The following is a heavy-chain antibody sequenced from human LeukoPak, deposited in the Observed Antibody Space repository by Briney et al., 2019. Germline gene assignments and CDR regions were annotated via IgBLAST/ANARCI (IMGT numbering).Heavy chain of an antibody. Sequence: PGGSLRLSCAASGFTFSSYWVSWVRQAPGKGLEWVANIKKDESEKYYVDSVKGRFTISRDNAKKSLYLQMNSLRAEDTAVYYCARHLSGITGYTYGRGIDYWGQGTPVTVSS. CDR1: GFTFSSYW. J-gene: IGHJ4*02. CDR2: IKKDESEK. V-gene: IGHV3-7*01. D-gene: IGHD5-18*01. CDR3: ARHLSGITGYTYGRGIDY.